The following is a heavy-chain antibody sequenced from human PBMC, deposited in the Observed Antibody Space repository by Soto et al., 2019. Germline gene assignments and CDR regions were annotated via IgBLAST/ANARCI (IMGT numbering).Heavy chain of an antibody. J-gene: IGHJ3*01. V-gene: IGHV4-39*01. CDR3: ARVPNPFRLKIGYEDAFDF. CDR2: IYDRGST. CDR1: GGSIGSSSYY. Sequence: SETLSLTCTVSGGSIGSSSYYWGWIRQPPGKGLEWIGSIYDRGSTYSNPSLKSRLTINPDTSRNQFSLQLNSVTPEDTAVYYCARVPNPFRLKIGYEDAFDFWGQGTMVTVSS. D-gene: IGHD5-12*01.